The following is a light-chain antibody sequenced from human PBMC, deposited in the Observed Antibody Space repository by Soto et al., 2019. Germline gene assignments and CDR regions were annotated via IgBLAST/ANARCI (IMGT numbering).Light chain of an antibody. CDR2: DAS. Sequence: DIQMTQSPSTLSASVGDRVTITCRASQSISRWLAWYQQKPGKAPKALIYDASTLRSGVPSRFSGGGSGTEFTLTISSLQPDDFANYYCQQRSNWPPWTFGQGTQVDI. CDR1: QSISRW. J-gene: IGKJ1*01. V-gene: IGKV1-5*01. CDR3: QQRSNWPPWT.